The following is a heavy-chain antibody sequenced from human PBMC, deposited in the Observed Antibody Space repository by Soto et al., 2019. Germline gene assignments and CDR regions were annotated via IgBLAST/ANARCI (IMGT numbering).Heavy chain of an antibody. Sequence: ASVKVSCKASGYTFTSYYMHWVRQAPGQGLEWMGIINPSGGSTSYAQKFQGRVTTTRDTSTSTVYMELSSLRSEDTAVYYCARDPQYYYGSGSYSSFFDYWGQGTLVTVSS. V-gene: IGHV1-46*01. J-gene: IGHJ4*02. CDR1: GYTFTSYY. CDR3: ARDPQYYYGSGSYSSFFDY. CDR2: INPSGGST. D-gene: IGHD3-10*01.